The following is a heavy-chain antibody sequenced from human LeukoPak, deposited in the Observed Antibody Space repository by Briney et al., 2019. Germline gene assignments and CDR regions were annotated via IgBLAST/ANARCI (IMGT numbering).Heavy chain of an antibody. Sequence: GGSLRLSCAASGFTFSSYGMSWVRQAPGKGLEWVSAISGSGGSTYYADSVKGRFTISRDNSKNTLYLQMNSLRAEDTAVYYCARSSFLWYFDSWGQGTLVTVSS. V-gene: IGHV3-23*01. D-gene: IGHD3-16*01. CDR2: ISGSGGST. CDR3: ARSSFLWYFDS. CDR1: GFTFSSYG. J-gene: IGHJ4*02.